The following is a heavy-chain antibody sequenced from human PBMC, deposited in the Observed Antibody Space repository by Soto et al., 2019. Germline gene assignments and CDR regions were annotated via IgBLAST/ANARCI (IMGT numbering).Heavy chain of an antibody. CDR3: AKENRLEWFLPLDD. Sequence: EVHLLESGGGLVQPGGSLRLSCSASGFTFRSYAMSWVRQAPGKGLEWVSGISGGGSDTYYSDSVRGRFTISSDNSKDTLYLQMNSLRVEASAVYFCAKENRLEWFLPLDDWGQGTLVTVSS. J-gene: IGHJ4*02. CDR2: ISGGGSDT. CDR1: GFTFRSYA. D-gene: IGHD3-3*01. V-gene: IGHV3-23*01.